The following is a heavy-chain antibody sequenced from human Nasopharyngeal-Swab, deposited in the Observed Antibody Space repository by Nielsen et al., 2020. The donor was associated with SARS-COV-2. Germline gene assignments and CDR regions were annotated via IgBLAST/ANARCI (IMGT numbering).Heavy chain of an antibody. Sequence: ASVQISCKASGYTFTSYYMHWVRQAPGQGLEWMGIINPSGGSTSYAQKFQGRVTMTRDTSTSTVYMELSSLRSEGTAVYYCASWDGFSLYYGMDVWGQGTTATVS. D-gene: IGHD3-3*01. J-gene: IGHJ6*02. V-gene: IGHV1-46*01. CDR1: GYTFTSYY. CDR2: INPSGGST. CDR3: ASWDGFSLYYGMDV.